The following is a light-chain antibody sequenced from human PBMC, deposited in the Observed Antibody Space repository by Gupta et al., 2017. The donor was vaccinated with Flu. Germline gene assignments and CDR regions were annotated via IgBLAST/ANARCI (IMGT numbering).Light chain of an antibody. CDR2: YNSDSIK. CDR1: SDISVASYN. Sequence: QPVLTQPPSSSARPGESARLTCTLPSDISVASYNIYWYQQKPGSPPRYLLYYNSDSIKGHGSGVPSRFSGSKDVSANTGILLISGLQSEDEADYYCMIWPSNAWLFGGGTKLTVL. CDR3: MIWPSNAWL. V-gene: IGLV5-37*01. J-gene: IGLJ3*02.